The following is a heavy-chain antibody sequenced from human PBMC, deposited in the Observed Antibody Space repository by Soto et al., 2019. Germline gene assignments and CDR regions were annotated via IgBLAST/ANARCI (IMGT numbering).Heavy chain of an antibody. V-gene: IGHV3-23*01. CDR3: AKLDHDYRHFDWFPDY. D-gene: IGHD3-9*01. CDR2: ISGSGGST. J-gene: IGHJ4*02. Sequence: EVQLLESGGGLVQPGGSLRLSCAASGFTFSSYAMSWVRQAPGKGLEWVSAISGSGGSTYYADSVKGRFTISRDNSKNTLYLQVNSLRAEDTAVYYCAKLDHDYRHFDWFPDYWGQGTLVTVSS. CDR1: GFTFSSYA.